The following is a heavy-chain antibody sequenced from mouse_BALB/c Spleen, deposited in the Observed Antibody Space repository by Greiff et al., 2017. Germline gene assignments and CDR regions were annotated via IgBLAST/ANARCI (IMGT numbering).Heavy chain of an antibody. CDR3: ARCIDSWFAY. CDR1: GYTFTSYN. CDR2: IYPGNGDT. D-gene: IGHD2-4*01. Sequence: QVQLQQSGAELVKPGASVKMSCKASGYTFTSYNMHWVKQTPGQGLEWIGAIYPGNGDTSYNQKFKGKATLTADKSSSTAYMQLSSLTSEDSAVYYCARCIDSWFAYWGQGTLVTVSA. J-gene: IGHJ3*01. V-gene: IGHV1-12*01.